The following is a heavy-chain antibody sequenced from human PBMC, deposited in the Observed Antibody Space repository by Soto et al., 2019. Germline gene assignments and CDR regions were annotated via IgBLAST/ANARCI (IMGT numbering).Heavy chain of an antibody. CDR1: RFTFSGYS. Sequence: EVQLLESGGGLVQPGGSLRLSCAASRFTFSGYSMSCVRQAPGKGLEWVSGISGSGGSTYYADSVKGRFTISRDNSESTLFLQMNSLRAEDTALYYCAKSYGDTWKHYYFDYWGQGTLVTVSS. D-gene: IGHD3-3*02. V-gene: IGHV3-23*01. J-gene: IGHJ4*02. CDR3: AKSYGDTWKHYYFDY. CDR2: ISGSGGST.